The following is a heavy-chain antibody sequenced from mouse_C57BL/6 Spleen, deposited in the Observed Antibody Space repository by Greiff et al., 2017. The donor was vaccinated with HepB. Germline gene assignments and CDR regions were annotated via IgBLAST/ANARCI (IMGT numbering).Heavy chain of an antibody. CDR3: ARNDYDASAWFAY. J-gene: IGHJ3*01. CDR1: GYTFTSYW. Sequence: VQLQQPGAELVMPGASVKLSCKASGYTFTSYWMHWVKQRPGQGLEWIGEIDPSDSYTNYNQKFKGKSTLTVDKSSSTAYMQLSSLTSEDSAVYYCARNDYDASAWFAYWGQGTLVTVSA. D-gene: IGHD2-4*01. V-gene: IGHV1-69*01. CDR2: IDPSDSYT.